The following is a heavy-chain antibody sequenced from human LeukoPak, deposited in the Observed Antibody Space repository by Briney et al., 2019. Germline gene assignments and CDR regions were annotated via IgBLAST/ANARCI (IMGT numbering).Heavy chain of an antibody. J-gene: IGHJ6*03. CDR1: GYTFTSYD. D-gene: IGHD3-16*01. CDR3: ARDLGWGSSSDTPPPYYMDV. Sequence: GASVKVSCKASGYTFTSYDINWVRQATGQGLEWMGWMNPNSGNTGYAQKFQGRVTMTRNTSISTAYMELSSLRSEDTAVYYCARDLGWGSSSDTPPPYYMDVWGKGTTVAVSS. CDR2: MNPNSGNT. V-gene: IGHV1-8*01.